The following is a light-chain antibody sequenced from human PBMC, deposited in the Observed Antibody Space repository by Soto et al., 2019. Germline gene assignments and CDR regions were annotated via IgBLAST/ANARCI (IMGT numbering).Light chain of an antibody. CDR3: QQRSNWPL. V-gene: IGKV1-5*01. Sequence: IQLSQSPSNKSASVGDRVTITCRASQSISTWLAWYQQKPGKAPKLLIYDASTLESGVPSRFRGSGSGTEFTLTISSLQPDDFAVYYCQQRSNWPLFGQRARLEI. CDR1: QSISTW. CDR2: DAS. J-gene: IGKJ5*01.